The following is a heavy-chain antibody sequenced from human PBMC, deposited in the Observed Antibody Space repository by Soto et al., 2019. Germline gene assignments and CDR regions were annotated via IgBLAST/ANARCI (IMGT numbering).Heavy chain of an antibody. J-gene: IGHJ1*01. CDR1: GFMSSAYT. CDR3: ATPYYFNH. D-gene: IGHD3-16*01. V-gene: IGHV3-21*06. Sequence: GGSLRLSCAASGFMSSAYTMNWVRQAPGKGLEWLSSISDDSSYIDYADSLRGRFTVSRDNARNSLYLQIDSLGVEDTAVYYCATPYYFNHWGPGTLVTVSS. CDR2: ISDDSSYI.